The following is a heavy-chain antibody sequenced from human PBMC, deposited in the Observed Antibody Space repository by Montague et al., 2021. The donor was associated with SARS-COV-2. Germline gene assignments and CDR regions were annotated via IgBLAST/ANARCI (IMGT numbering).Heavy chain of an antibody. D-gene: IGHD3-22*01. CDR2: ISDDGRHK. CDR3: ASDHDYLDTSGYFFDF. J-gene: IGHJ4*02. CDR1: GFTFSHYA. V-gene: IGHV3-30*04. Sequence: SLRLSCAPSGFTFSHYAMHWVRRSPGKGLEWVSIISDDGRHKYYADSVKGRFTISRDNSKNTLYLQMNSLRAEDTAVYYCASDHDYLDTSGYFFDFCGQGTLVTVSS.